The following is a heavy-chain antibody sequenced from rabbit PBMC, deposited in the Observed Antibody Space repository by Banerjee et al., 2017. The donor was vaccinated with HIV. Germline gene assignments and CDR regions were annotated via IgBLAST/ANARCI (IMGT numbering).Heavy chain of an antibody. CDR1: GFDFSSNA. J-gene: IGHJ4*01. CDR2: IYNGDGST. V-gene: IGHV1S47*01. Sequence: QEQLEESGGGLVQPEGSLTLTCKASGFDFSSNAMCWVRQAPGKGPEWIASIYNGDGSTYYASWVNGRFSISRENTQNTVSLQMTSLTAADTATYFCARHSSGDWSYFKLWGPGTLVTVS. D-gene: IGHD1-1*01. CDR3: ARHSSGDWSYFKL.